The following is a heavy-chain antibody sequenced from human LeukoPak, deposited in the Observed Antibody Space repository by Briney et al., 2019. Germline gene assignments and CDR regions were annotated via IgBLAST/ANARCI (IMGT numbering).Heavy chain of an antibody. CDR1: GFTFSSYT. Sequence: GGSLRLSCAASGFTFSSYTINWVRQAPGKGLEWVSSITGSSNYKYYADSVKGRFTISRDNAKNSLYLQMNSLRAEDTAVYYCAKIRGAITVPSFDYWGQGTLVTVSS. CDR3: AKIRGAITVPSFDY. V-gene: IGHV3-21*04. D-gene: IGHD3-16*01. CDR2: ITGSSNYK. J-gene: IGHJ4*02.